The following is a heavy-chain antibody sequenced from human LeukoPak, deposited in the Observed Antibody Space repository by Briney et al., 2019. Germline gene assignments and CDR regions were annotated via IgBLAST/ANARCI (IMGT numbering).Heavy chain of an antibody. CDR3: AKDIGTIFGVVIDAFDI. Sequence: GGSLRLSCAASGFTFDDYTMHWVRQAPGPGLEWVSLISWDGGSTYYADSVKGRFTISRDNSKNSLYLQMNSLRTEDTALYYCAKDIGTIFGVVIDAFDIWGQGTMVTVSS. D-gene: IGHD3-3*01. CDR2: ISWDGGST. J-gene: IGHJ3*02. CDR1: GFTFDDYT. V-gene: IGHV3-43*01.